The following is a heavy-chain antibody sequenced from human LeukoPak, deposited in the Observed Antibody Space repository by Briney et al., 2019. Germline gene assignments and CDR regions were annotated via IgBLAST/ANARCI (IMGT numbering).Heavy chain of an antibody. V-gene: IGHV3-48*01. Sequence: GGSLRLSCAASGFTFSSYSMNWVRQAPGKGLEWISYISGSSSTIYYADSVKGRFTISRDNAKNSLYLQMNSLRAEDTAVYYCAKQGAGIRDWGQGTLITVSS. CDR2: ISGSSSTI. J-gene: IGHJ4*02. CDR1: GFTFSSYS. D-gene: IGHD6-19*01. CDR3: AKQGAGIRD.